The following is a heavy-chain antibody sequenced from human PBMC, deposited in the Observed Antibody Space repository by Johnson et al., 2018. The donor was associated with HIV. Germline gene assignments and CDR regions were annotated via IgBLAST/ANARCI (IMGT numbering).Heavy chain of an antibody. J-gene: IGHJ3*02. Sequence: QVQLVESGGGVVQPGRSLRLSCAASGFTFSSYDMHWVRQAPGKGLEWVAVISYDGSNKYYADSVKGRFTISRDDSKSTLNLQMNSLRAEDTAVYYCAKDSERGYSYGWCGFDIWGQGTMVTVSS. CDR2: ISYDGSNK. D-gene: IGHD5-18*01. CDR1: GFTFSSYD. CDR3: AKDSERGYSYGWCGFDI. V-gene: IGHV3-30*18.